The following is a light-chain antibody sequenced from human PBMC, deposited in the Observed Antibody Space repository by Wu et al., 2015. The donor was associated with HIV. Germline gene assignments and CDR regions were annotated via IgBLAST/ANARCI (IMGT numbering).Light chain of an antibody. J-gene: IGKJ4*01. Sequence: IQLTQSPSFLSASVGDRVTITCRASQAISSYLAWYQQKPGQAPKLLIYAASTLQSGVPSRFSGSGSGTEFSLTISSLQPEDFATYYCQQLNTYPLTFGGGPRWRSN. CDR3: QQLNTYPLT. CDR2: AAS. V-gene: IGKV1-9*01. CDR1: QAISSY.